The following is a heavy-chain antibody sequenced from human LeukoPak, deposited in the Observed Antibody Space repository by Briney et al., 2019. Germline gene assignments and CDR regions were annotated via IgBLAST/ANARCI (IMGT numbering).Heavy chain of an antibody. D-gene: IGHD1-26*01. CDR1: GGSISSGTYY. Sequence: SQTLSLTCTVSGGSISSGTYYWSWIRQPAGKGLEWIGRIFTTGSTNYNPSLKSRVTISVDTSKNQFSLKLSSVTAADTAVYYCARHSGSYYGLFVYWGQGTLVTVSS. J-gene: IGHJ4*02. V-gene: IGHV4-61*02. CDR3: ARHSGSYYGLFVY. CDR2: IFTTGST.